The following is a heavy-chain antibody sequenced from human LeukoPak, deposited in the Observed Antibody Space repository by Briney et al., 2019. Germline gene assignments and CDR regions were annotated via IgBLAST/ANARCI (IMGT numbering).Heavy chain of an antibody. V-gene: IGHV1-46*01. CDR3: ARAYYYDSSGPIHYFDY. CDR2: INPSGGIT. D-gene: IGHD3-22*01. Sequence: ASVKVSCKASGYTFTTYHMHWVRQAPGQGLEWMGIINPSGGITSYAQKFQGRVTMTRDTSTSTVNTELSSLRSEDTAVYYCARAYYYDSSGPIHYFDYWGQGTLVTVSS. CDR1: GYTFTTYH. J-gene: IGHJ4*02.